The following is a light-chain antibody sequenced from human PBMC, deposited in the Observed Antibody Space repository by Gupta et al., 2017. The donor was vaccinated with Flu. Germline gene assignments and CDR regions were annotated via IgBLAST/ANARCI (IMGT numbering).Light chain of an antibody. CDR3: QQYNKEPHLT. CDR1: QSVSSN. V-gene: IGKV3-15*01. CDR2: GAS. J-gene: IGKJ4*01. Sequence: EIVMSQSPATLSVSPGERATLSCRASQSVSSNVAWYQQKPGQAPRLLSEGASTRATGMPARVRGSGSGTECTRTISSLKAEDYAVDYGQQYNKEPHLTFGEGTTVEIK.